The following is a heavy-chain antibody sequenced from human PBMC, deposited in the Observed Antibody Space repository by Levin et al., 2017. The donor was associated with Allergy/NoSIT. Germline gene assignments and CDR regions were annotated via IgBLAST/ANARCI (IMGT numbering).Heavy chain of an antibody. V-gene: IGHV3-15*01. J-gene: IGHJ6*02. CDR1: GFTFSNAW. CDR3: TTTDLVVAGMDV. Sequence: GGSLRLSCAASGFTFSNAWMSWVRQAPGKGLEWVGRIKSKTDGGTTDYAAPVKGRFTISRDDSKNTLYLQMNSLKTEDTAVYYCTTTDLVVAGMDVWGQGTTVTVSS. D-gene: IGHD5-12*01. CDR2: IKSKTDGGTT.